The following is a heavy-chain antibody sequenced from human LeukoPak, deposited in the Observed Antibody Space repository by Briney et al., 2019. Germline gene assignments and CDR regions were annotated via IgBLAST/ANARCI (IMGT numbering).Heavy chain of an antibody. D-gene: IGHD4/OR15-4a*01. J-gene: IGHJ4*02. V-gene: IGHV3-9*01. CDR1: GFTFDDYA. CDR3: ARDVDYANPRHDY. CDR2: ISWNSGSI. Sequence: GGSLRLSCAASGFTFDDYAMHWVRQAPGKGLEWVSGISWNSGSIGYADSVKGRFTISRDNAKNSLHLQMNSLRAEDTAVYYCARDVDYANPRHDYWGQGTLVTVSS.